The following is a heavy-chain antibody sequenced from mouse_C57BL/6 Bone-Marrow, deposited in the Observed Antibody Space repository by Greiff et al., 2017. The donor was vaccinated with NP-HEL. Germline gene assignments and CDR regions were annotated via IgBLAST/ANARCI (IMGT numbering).Heavy chain of an antibody. Sequence: DVQLQESGEGLVKPGGSLKLSCAASGFTFSSYAMSWVRQTPEKRLEWVAYISSGGDYIYYADTVKGRFTISRDNARNTLYLQMSSLKSEDTAMYYCTRDRVITTVVYWYFDVWGTGTTVTVSS. J-gene: IGHJ1*03. D-gene: IGHD1-1*01. CDR1: GFTFSSYA. CDR3: TRDRVITTVVYWYFDV. V-gene: IGHV5-9-1*02. CDR2: ISSGGDYI.